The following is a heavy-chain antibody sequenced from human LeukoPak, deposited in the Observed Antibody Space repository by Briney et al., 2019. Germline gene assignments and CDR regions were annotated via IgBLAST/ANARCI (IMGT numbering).Heavy chain of an antibody. CDR1: GFTFSTSG. CDR2: IRNDGNKY. D-gene: IGHD5-18*01. Sequence: GGSLRLSCVASGFTFSTSGMHWVCQSPGKGLDWVAFIRNDGNKYNYAESVKGRFTISRDNSKNTLYLQMDSLSAEDTAVYYRVKVDTWGQGTLVTVSS. V-gene: IGHV3-30*02. CDR3: VKVDT. J-gene: IGHJ4*02.